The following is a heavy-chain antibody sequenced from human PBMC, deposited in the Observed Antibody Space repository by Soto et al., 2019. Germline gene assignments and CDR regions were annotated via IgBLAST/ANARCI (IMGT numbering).Heavy chain of an antibody. D-gene: IGHD1-20*01. CDR2: IRPDNGNR. CDR3: ARDTESNRYND. Sequence: SVKVSFKTSCYTFGTSGISWVRQAPGQGLEWVGWIRPDNGNRNSAQRLQGRVTLTTDASASTAYMELRSLTSDDTAMYYCARDTESNRYNDWGQGTLVTVYS. CDR1: CYTFGTSG. V-gene: IGHV1-18*01. J-gene: IGHJ1*01.